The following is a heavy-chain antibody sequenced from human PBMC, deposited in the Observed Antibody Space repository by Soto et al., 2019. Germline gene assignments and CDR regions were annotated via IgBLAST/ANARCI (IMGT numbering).Heavy chain of an antibody. Sequence: GGTLRLSCAASGLTFSNFAMNWVRQAPGKGLEWVSNISDSGGSTYYADSVKGRFTISRDNSKNTLYLQMNSLRGRDTAIYYCVKEGSGWYSRGCFDFWGRGTMVTVS. D-gene: IGHD6-19*01. V-gene: IGHV3-23*01. CDR3: VKEGSGWYSRGCFDF. J-gene: IGHJ3*01. CDR2: ISDSGGST. CDR1: GLTFSNFA.